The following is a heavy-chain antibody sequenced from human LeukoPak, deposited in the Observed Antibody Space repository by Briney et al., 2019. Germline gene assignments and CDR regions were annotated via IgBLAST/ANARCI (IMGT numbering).Heavy chain of an antibody. CDR3: AKADRRSDLPYYFDY. V-gene: IGHV3-23*01. Sequence: GGSLRLSCAASGFTFSTYGMSWVRQAPGKGMAWVSGISGSGDSTYYADSVRGRFTISRDNSKNPLFLQMNSLRAEDTAVYYCAKADRRSDLPYYFDYWGQGTLVTVSS. J-gene: IGHJ4*02. CDR2: ISGSGDST. CDR1: GFTFSTYG.